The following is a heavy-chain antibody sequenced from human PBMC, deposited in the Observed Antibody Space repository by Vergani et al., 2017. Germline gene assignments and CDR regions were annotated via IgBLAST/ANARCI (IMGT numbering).Heavy chain of an antibody. J-gene: IGHJ6*03. Sequence: EVQLVESGGGLVQPGGSLRLSCAASGFTFRSYDMHWVRQATGKGLEWVSAIGTAGDTYYPGSVKGRFTISRENAKNSLYLQMNSLRAGDTAVYYCARLEKDYGVSLGDYYYYFMDVWGKGTTVTVSS. CDR2: IGTAGDT. CDR3: ARLEKDYGVSLGDYYYYFMDV. CDR1: GFTFRSYD. D-gene: IGHD4-17*01. V-gene: IGHV3-13*01.